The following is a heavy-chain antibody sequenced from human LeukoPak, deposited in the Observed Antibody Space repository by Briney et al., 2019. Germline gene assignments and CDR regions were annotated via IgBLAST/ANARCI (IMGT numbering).Heavy chain of an antibody. Sequence: SETLSLTCTVSGGSVSSSGHYWGWIRQPPGKELEWIGNLHYSGSTYHNPSLKSRITISADTSKNQFSLKLSSVAAADTAVYYCARHRDGYNRPFDYWGQGTLVTVSS. CDR3: ARHRDGYNRPFDY. J-gene: IGHJ4*02. CDR2: LHYSGST. D-gene: IGHD5-24*01. CDR1: GGSVSSSGHY. V-gene: IGHV4-39*01.